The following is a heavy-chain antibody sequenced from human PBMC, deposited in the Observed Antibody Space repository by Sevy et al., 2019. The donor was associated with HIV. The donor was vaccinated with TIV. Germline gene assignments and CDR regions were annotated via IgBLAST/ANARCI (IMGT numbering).Heavy chain of an antibody. J-gene: IGHJ6*02. CDR3: ARFGIAVAGTYYYYYGMDV. CDR2: MIPNSGNT. Sequence: ASVKVSCKASGYTFTSYDINWVRQATGQGLEWMGWMIPNSGNTGYAQKFQGRVTMTRNTSISTAYMELSSLRSEDTAVYYCARFGIAVAGTYYYYYGMDVWGQGTTVTVSS. V-gene: IGHV1-8*01. CDR1: GYTFTSYD. D-gene: IGHD6-19*01.